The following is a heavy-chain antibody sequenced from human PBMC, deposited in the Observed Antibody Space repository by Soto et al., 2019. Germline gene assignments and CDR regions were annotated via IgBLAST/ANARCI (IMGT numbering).Heavy chain of an antibody. CDR1: GYTFTSYY. Sequence: SVKVSCKASGYTFTSYYMHWVRQAPGQGLEWMGGIIPIFGTANYAQKFQGRVTITADESTSTAYMELSSLRSEDTAVYYCARGLLRFLEWLFLDYWGQGTQVTVSS. J-gene: IGHJ4*02. V-gene: IGHV1-69*13. CDR3: ARGLLRFLEWLFLDY. D-gene: IGHD3-3*01. CDR2: IIPIFGTA.